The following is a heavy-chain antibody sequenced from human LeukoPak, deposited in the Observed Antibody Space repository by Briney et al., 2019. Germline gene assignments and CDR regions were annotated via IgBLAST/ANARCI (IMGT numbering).Heavy chain of an antibody. CDR2: IYYSGST. CDR3: ARWAQQLYYFDY. V-gene: IGHV4-31*03. CDR1: GGSISSGGYY. D-gene: IGHD6-13*01. Sequence: SETLSLTCTVSGGSISSGGYYWSWIRQHPGKGLEWIRYIYYSGSTYYNPSLKSRVTISVDTSKNQFSLKLSSVTAADTAVYYCARWAQQLYYFDYWGQGTLVTVSS. J-gene: IGHJ4*02.